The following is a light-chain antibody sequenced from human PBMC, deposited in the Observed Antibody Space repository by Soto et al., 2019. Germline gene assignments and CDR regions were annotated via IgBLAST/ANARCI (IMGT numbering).Light chain of an antibody. V-gene: IGKV1-39*01. Sequence: DVPMTQSPSSLSASVGDRVTITCRASQSISSYLNWYQQKPGKAPKLLIYAASSLQSGVPSRFRGCGSGTDYTLTISSLQPEDFATYYCQQSYSTPPTFGGGTKVEIK. J-gene: IGKJ4*01. CDR3: QQSYSTPPT. CDR2: AAS. CDR1: QSISSY.